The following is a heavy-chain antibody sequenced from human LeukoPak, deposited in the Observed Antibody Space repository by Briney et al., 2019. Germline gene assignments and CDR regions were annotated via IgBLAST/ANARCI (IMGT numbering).Heavy chain of an antibody. Sequence: GGSLRLSCAASGFTFSNYDMSWVRQAPGKGLEWVSSISGSGGSTYYADSVKGRFTISRDNSKNTLYLQMNSLRAEGTAVYYCAKDLYCSSTSCYEAVYWGQGTLVTVSS. CDR3: AKDLYCSSTSCYEAVY. CDR2: ISGSGGST. CDR1: GFTFSNYD. J-gene: IGHJ4*02. D-gene: IGHD2-2*01. V-gene: IGHV3-23*01.